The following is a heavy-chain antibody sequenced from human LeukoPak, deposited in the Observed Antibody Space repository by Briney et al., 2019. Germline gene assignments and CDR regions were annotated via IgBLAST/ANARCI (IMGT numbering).Heavy chain of an antibody. D-gene: IGHD5-12*01. CDR2: ISWNSGSI. J-gene: IGHJ3*02. Sequence: GRSLRLSCAASGFTFDDYAMHWVRQAPGKGLEWVSGISWNSGSIGYADSVKGRFTISRDNAKNTLYLQMNSLRAEDTAVYYCAREDIVATIGPDIWGQGTMVTVSS. V-gene: IGHV3-9*01. CDR3: AREDIVATIGPDI. CDR1: GFTFDDYA.